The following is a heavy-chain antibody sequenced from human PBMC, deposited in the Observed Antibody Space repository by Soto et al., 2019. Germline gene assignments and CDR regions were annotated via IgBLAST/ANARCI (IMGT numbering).Heavy chain of an antibody. D-gene: IGHD3-10*01. Sequence: QVQLVESGGGVVQPGRSLRLSCAASGFTFSSYGMHWVRQAPGKGLEWVAVISYDGSNKYYADSVKGRFTISRDNSKNTLYLQMNSLRAEDTAVYYCAKVLPTFMVRGVNFDYCGQGTLVTVSS. CDR1: GFTFSSYG. J-gene: IGHJ4*02. CDR3: AKVLPTFMVRGVNFDY. V-gene: IGHV3-30*18. CDR2: ISYDGSNK.